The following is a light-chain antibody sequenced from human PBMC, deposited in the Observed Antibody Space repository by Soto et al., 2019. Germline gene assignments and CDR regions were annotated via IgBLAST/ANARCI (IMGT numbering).Light chain of an antibody. Sequence: QSVLTQPASVSGSPGQSITISCTGTISDVGGYDSVSWYQQHPGKAPRLMIYGVSYRPSGVSHRFSGSKSGNTASLTISGLQTEDEADYYCNSYTSSYTYVFGAGTKVTVL. CDR1: ISDVGGYDS. V-gene: IGLV2-14*01. CDR2: GVS. CDR3: NSYTSSYTYV. J-gene: IGLJ1*01.